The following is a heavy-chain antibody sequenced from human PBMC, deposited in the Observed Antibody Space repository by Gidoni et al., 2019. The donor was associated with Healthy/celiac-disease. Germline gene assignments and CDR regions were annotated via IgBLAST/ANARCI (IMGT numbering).Heavy chain of an antibody. CDR3: AREGRQLVRRYFDY. D-gene: IGHD6-13*01. CDR2: IWYDGSNK. J-gene: IGHJ4*02. CDR1: GFTFSSYG. V-gene: IGHV3-33*01. Sequence: QVQLVESGGGVVQPGRSLRLSCAASGFTFSSYGMHWVRQAPGKGLEWVAVIWYDGSNKYYADSVKGRFTISRDNSKNTLYLQMNSLRAEDTAVYYCAREGRQLVRRYFDYWGQGTLVTVSS.